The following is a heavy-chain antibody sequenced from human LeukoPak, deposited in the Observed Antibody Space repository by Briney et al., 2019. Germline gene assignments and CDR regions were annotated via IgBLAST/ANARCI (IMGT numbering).Heavy chain of an antibody. CDR3: ARGPKGSGWYNWFDP. D-gene: IGHD6-19*01. V-gene: IGHV4-59*11. CDR2: IYYSGST. J-gene: IGHJ5*02. CDR1: GGSISSHY. Sequence: PSETLSLTCTVSGGSISSHYWSWIRQPPGKGLEWSGYIYYSGSTNYNPSLKSRVTISVDTSKNQFSLKLSSVTAADTAVYYCARGPKGSGWYNWFDPWGQGTLVTVSS.